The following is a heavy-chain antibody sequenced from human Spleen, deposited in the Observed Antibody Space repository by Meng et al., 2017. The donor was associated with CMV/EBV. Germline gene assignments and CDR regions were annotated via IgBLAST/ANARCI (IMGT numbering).Heavy chain of an antibody. CDR2: INHSGST. CDR1: GGSSTNYY. Sequence: SETLSLTCTVSGGSSTNYYWSWIRQPPGKGLEWIGEINHSGSTNYNPSLKSRVTISIDTSKNQFSLKLSSATAADTAVYYCARGRTLVAAITYNWFDPWGQGTLVTVSS. V-gene: IGHV4-34*01. D-gene: IGHD2-15*01. J-gene: IGHJ5*02. CDR3: ARGRTLVAAITYNWFDP.